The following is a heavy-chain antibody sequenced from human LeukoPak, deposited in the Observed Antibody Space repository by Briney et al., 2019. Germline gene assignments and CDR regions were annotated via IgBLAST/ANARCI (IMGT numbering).Heavy chain of an antibody. J-gene: IGHJ4*02. D-gene: IGHD3-3*01. CDR2: ISGSGGST. CDR3: VKGGQNYDFWRFDY. CDR1: GFSFGDYA. V-gene: IGHV3-23*01. Sequence: GGSLRLSCSGSGFSFGDYAVTWVRQAPGKGLEWVSSISGSGGSTYYTDSVKGRFAISRDNSKSTLYLQMNSLGTDDTALYYCVKGGQNYDFWRFDYWGQGTLVTASS.